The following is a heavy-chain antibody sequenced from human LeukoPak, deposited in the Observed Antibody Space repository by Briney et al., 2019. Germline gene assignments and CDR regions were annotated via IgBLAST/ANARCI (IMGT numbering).Heavy chain of an antibody. D-gene: IGHD3-10*02. V-gene: IGHV3-23*01. J-gene: IGHJ3*02. CDR3: AKCSAGYYNDAFDI. CDR1: GFTFDNYA. CDR2: ISGGGAKR. Sequence: GGSLRLSCAASGFTFDNYATNWVRQAPGKGLEWVSYISGGGAKRHYSDSVKGRFTISRDNPKNTLYLQINNLRAEDTAMYYCAKCSAGYYNDAFDIWGRGTMVTVPS.